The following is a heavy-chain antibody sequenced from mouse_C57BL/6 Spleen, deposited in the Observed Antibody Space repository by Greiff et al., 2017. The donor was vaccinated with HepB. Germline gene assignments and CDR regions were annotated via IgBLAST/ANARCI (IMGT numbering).Heavy chain of an antibody. D-gene: IGHD2-3*01. CDR3: ARAYDGYLWYFDV. Sequence: VQLQQSGPELVKPGASVKISCKASGYTFTDYYMNWVKQSHGKSLEWIGDINPNNGGTSYNQKFKGKATLTVDKSSSTAYMELRSLTSEDSAVYYCARAYDGYLWYFDVWGTGTTVTVSS. J-gene: IGHJ1*03. CDR1: GYTFTDYY. V-gene: IGHV1-26*01. CDR2: INPNNGGT.